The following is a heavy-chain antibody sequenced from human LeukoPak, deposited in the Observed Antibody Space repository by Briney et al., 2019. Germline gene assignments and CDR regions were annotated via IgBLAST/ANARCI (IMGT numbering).Heavy chain of an antibody. CDR2: IIPIFGTA. D-gene: IGHD5-18*01. CDR3: ARELGYSYGEVSFDY. CDR1: GGTFSSYA. J-gene: IGHJ4*02. Sequence: SVKVSRKASGGTFSSYAISWVRQAPGQGLEWMGGIIPIFGTANYAQKFQGRVTITADESTSTAYMELSSLRSEDTAVYYCARELGYSYGEVSFDYWGQGTLVTVSS. V-gene: IGHV1-69*01.